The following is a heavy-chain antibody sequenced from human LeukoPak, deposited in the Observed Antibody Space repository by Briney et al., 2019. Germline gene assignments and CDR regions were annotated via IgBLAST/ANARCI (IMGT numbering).Heavy chain of an antibody. Sequence: SVKVSCKASGGTFSSYAISWVRQAPGQGLEWMGGIIPIFGTANYAQKFQGRVTITADKSTSTAYMELSSLRSEDTAVYYCARSSGGSYPPDYWGQGTLVTVSS. V-gene: IGHV1-69*06. D-gene: IGHD2-15*01. J-gene: IGHJ4*02. CDR1: GGTFSSYA. CDR3: ARSSGGSYPPDY. CDR2: IIPIFGTA.